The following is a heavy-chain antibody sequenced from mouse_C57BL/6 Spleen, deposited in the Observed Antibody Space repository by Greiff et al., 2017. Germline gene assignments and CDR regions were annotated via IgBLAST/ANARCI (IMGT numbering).Heavy chain of an antibody. CDR2: INPSNGGT. D-gene: IGHD1-1*01. CDR1: GYTFTSYW. CDR3: ARPHYGSSYDWYFDV. V-gene: IGHV1-53*01. Sequence: QVQLKQSGTELVKPGASVKLSCKASGYTFTSYWMHWVKQRPGQGLEWIGNINPSNGGTNYNEKFKSKATLTVDKSSSTAYMQLSSLTSEDSAVYYCARPHYGSSYDWYFDVWGTGTTVTVSS. J-gene: IGHJ1*03.